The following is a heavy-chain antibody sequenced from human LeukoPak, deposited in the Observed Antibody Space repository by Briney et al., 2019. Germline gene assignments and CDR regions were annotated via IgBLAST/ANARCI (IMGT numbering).Heavy chain of an antibody. J-gene: IGHJ6*02. Sequence: SETLPLTCAVYGGSFSDYFWGWIRQPPGKGLEWIGEINHSGRTYYNPSLKSRVTISVDTSKNQFSLNLSSVTAADTAVYYCARNVVVVPAAIHYGMDVWGQGTTVTVSS. V-gene: IGHV4-34*01. CDR2: INHSGRT. CDR3: ARNVVVVPAAIHYGMDV. CDR1: GGSFSDYF. D-gene: IGHD2-2*01.